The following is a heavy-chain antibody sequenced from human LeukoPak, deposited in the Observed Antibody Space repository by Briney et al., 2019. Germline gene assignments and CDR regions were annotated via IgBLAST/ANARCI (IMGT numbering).Heavy chain of an antibody. J-gene: IGHJ4*02. CDR3: ARDPRAYYYDSSGYQD. Sequence: SVKVSCKASGGTFSSYAISWVRQAPGQGLEWMGGIIPIFGTANYAQKFQGRVTIPADESTSTAYMELSSLRSEDTAVYYCARDPRAYYYDSSGYQDWGQGTLVTVSS. V-gene: IGHV1-69*13. D-gene: IGHD3-22*01. CDR2: IIPIFGTA. CDR1: GGTFSSYA.